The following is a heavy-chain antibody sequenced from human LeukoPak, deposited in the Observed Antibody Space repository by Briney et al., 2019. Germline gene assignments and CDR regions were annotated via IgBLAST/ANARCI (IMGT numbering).Heavy chain of an antibody. CDR1: GGTFSNYG. CDR2: IIPIFGTA. J-gene: IGHJ6*03. V-gene: IGHV1-69*13. CDR3: ARHRRGYDYYYYYMDV. Sequence: SVKVSCKASGGTFSNYGISWVRQAPGQGLEWMGGIIPIFGTANYAQKFQGRVTITADESTSTASMELSTLRSEDTAVYYCARHRRGYDYYYYYMDVWGKGTTVTVSS. D-gene: IGHD5-12*01.